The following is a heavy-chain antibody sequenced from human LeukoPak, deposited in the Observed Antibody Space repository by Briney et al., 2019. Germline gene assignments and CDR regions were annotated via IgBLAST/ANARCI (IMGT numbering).Heavy chain of an antibody. Sequence: TETLFLTCCVPVDPISSYHWSWIPQTAGKVLEWIRSNYTSGSTNYNPSLKSRVTMSVDTSKNQFSLKLSSVTAADTAVYYCARAYCSSTSCYFLDPWGQGTLVTVSS. D-gene: IGHD2-2*01. J-gene: IGHJ5*02. CDR3: ARAYCSSTSCYFLDP. CDR1: VDPISSYH. CDR2: NYTSGST. V-gene: IGHV4-4*07.